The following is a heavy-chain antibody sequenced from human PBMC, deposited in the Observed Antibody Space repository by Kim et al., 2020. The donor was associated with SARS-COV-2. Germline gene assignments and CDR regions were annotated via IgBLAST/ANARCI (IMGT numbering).Heavy chain of an antibody. V-gene: IGHV3-21*01. CDR1: ELTFSSHS. CDR2: ISSSGQYI. Sequence: GGSLRLSCAAFELTFSSHSMNWVRQAPGTGLQWVSSISSSGQYIYYADSVKGRFTISRDNAKNSLYLQMNSLGADDAAVYYCAREAGTQRFELDYWGQGTLVTVSS. CDR3: AREAGTQRFELDY. D-gene: IGHD6-19*01. J-gene: IGHJ4*02.